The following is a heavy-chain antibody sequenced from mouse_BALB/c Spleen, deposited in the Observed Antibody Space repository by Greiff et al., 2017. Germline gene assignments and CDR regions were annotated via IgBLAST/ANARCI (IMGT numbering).Heavy chain of an antibody. J-gene: IGHJ4*01. CDR2: ISYRGST. D-gene: IGHD2-3*01. CDR3: ARRGWLPPYYAMDY. Sequence: EVQLQESGPGLVKPSQSLSLTCTVTGYSITSDYAWNWIRQFPGNKLEWMGYISYRGSTSYNPSLKSRISITRDTSKNQFFLQLNSVTTEDTATYYCARRGWLPPYYAMDYWGQGTSVTVSS. V-gene: IGHV3-2*02. CDR1: GYSITSDYA.